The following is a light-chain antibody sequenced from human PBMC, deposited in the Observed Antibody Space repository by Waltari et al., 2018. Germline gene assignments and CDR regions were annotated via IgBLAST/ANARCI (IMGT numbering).Light chain of an antibody. CDR2: AAS. Sequence: IQITQSASSLPASVGDRVIISCRVSQGLETFLMWYQQKPGKAPKLLIYAASVLQPGVPSRFRGSGAGTDFTLTISRLQPEDFATYYCQQSYNTPFTFGQGTKLEIK. V-gene: IGKV1-39*01. CDR3: QQSYNTPFT. J-gene: IGKJ2*01. CDR1: QGLETF.